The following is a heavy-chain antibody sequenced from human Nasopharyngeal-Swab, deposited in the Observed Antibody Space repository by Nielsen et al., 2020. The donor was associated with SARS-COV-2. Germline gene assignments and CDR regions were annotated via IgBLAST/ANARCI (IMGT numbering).Heavy chain of an antibody. J-gene: IGHJ4*02. CDR2: INGNGGST. V-gene: IGHV3-23*01. CDR1: GFTFGDYV. CDR3: AKDMAAGYFFDF. Sequence: GESLKISCAASGFTFGDYVMSWVRQAPGKGLEWVSGINGNGGSTYYADSVKGRFTISRDNSKNTVYLQMDSLRAEDAAIYYCAKDMAAGYFFDFWGQGTLVTVSS. D-gene: IGHD6-13*01.